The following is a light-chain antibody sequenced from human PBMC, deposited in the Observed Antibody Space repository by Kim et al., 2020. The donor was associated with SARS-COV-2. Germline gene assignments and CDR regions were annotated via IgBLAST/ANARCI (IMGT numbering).Light chain of an antibody. CDR1: VLEKRY. J-gene: IGLJ2*01. CDR2: KDS. CDR3: FSVTDTFVV. V-gene: IGLV3-27*01. Sequence: SVSPGQTARITCSGSVLEKRYVRWFQQKPGQAPVLVIYKDSERPSGISERFSGSSSGTTVTLTISGARVEDEGDYYCFSVTDTFVVVGGGTKMTVL.